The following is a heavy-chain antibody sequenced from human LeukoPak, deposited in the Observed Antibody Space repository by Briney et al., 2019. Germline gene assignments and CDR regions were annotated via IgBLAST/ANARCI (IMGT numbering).Heavy chain of an antibody. CDR3: ARKLMSSRRFEY. D-gene: IGHD2-8*01. V-gene: IGHV3-30*02. CDR2: IKSDGVFT. CDR1: GFAFNVFG. J-gene: IGHJ4*02. Sequence: RSGGSLRLSCEGSGFAFNVFGMHWIRQAPGKGLEWVAFIKSDGVFTNYAEAVKGRFTISRDNSDNTVFLQMESVRPDDTAVYYCARKLMSSRRFEYWGQGTLVTVSP.